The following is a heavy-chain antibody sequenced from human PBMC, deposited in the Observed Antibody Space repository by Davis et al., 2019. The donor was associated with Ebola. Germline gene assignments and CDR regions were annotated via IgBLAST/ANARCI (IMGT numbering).Heavy chain of an antibody. CDR2: IYYNGST. CDR3: ARDRATGGYYYGMDV. J-gene: IGHJ6*02. Sequence: PSETLSLTCSISGGSISTYYWNWIRQPPGKGLEWIGYIYYNGSTNYNPSLKSRITISVDTSKNQFSLRLSSVTAADTAVYYCARDRATGGYYYGMDVWGQGTTVMVSS. V-gene: IGHV4-59*12. D-gene: IGHD5-12*01. CDR1: GGSISTYY.